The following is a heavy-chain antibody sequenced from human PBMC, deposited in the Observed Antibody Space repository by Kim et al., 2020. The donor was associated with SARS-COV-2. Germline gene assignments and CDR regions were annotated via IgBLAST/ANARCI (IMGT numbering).Heavy chain of an antibody. CDR1: GFTFTSSA. CDR2: IVDGSGNT. Sequence: SVKVSCKASGFTFTSSAVQWVRQARGQRLEWIGWIVDGSGNTNYAQKFQERVTITRDMSTSTAYMELRSLRSEDTAVYYCAADSGSTSPTADVFDIWGQGTMVTVSS. D-gene: IGHD3-10*01. V-gene: IGHV1-58*01. J-gene: IGHJ3*02. CDR3: AADSGSTSPTADVFDI.